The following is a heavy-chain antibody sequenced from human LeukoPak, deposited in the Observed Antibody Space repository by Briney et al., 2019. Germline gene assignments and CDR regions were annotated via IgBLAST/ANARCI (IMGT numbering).Heavy chain of an antibody. CDR1: GGSISSSSYY. J-gene: IGHJ4*02. V-gene: IGHV4-39*07. CDR3: AKPRYSGSYPEGYYFDY. CDR2: IYYSGST. D-gene: IGHD1-26*01. Sequence: SETRSLTCTVSGGSISSSSYYWGWIRQPPGKGLEWIGSIYYSGSTYYNPSLKSRVTISVDTSKNQFSLKLSSVTAADTAVYYCAKPRYSGSYPEGYYFDYWGQGTLVTASS.